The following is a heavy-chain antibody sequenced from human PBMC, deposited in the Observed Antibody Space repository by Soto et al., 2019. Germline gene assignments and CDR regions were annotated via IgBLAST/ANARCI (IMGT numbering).Heavy chain of an antibody. CDR2: IKGRE. V-gene: IGHV3-23*04. CDR1: GLTIFRDA. Sequence: EAQLVDSGGGLVKPGESLRLSCAVSGLTIFRDAWLTWVRQVPGKGLEWVGHIKGREIYAAPVEDRFTISRDVSKNTMYLHMNSLRPDDTAFYYCTWMNTVTSVYNWGQGTLVTVSS. J-gene: IGHJ4*02. CDR3: TWMNTVTSVYN. D-gene: IGHD4-17*01.